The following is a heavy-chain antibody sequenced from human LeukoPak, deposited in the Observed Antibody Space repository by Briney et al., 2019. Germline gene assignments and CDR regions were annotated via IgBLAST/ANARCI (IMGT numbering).Heavy chain of an antibody. D-gene: IGHD3-22*01. Sequence: SVKVSCKASGGTFSSYAISWVRQAPGQGLEWMGGIIPIFGTANYAQKFQGRVTITTDESTSTAYMELSSLRSEDTAVYYCAREGYSRGGYYSSSGGYYMDVWGKGTTVTVSS. J-gene: IGHJ6*03. CDR2: IIPIFGTA. CDR3: AREGYSRGGYYSSSGGYYMDV. CDR1: GGTFSSYA. V-gene: IGHV1-69*05.